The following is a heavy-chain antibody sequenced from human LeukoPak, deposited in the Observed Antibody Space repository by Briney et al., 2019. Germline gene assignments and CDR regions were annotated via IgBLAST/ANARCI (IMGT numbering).Heavy chain of an antibody. D-gene: IGHD3-3*01. CDR2: ISAYNGNT. Sequence: ASVKVSCKASGYTFTSYGISWVRQAPGQGLEWMGWISAYNGNTNYAQKLRGRVTMTTDTSTSTAYMELRSLRSDDTAVYYCARVSYDFWSGYFRWFDPWGQGTLVTVSS. CDR3: ARVSYDFWSGYFRWFDP. V-gene: IGHV1-18*01. CDR1: GYTFTSYG. J-gene: IGHJ5*02.